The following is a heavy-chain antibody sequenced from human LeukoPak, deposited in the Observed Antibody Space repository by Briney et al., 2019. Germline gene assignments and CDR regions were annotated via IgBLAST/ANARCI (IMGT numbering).Heavy chain of an antibody. V-gene: IGHV4-59*12. D-gene: IGHD2-2*02. CDR2: FYHSGST. CDR1: GGSISSYY. J-gene: IGHJ6*02. CDR3: ATLSDCSSTSCYTPDYYYYGMDV. Sequence: SETLSLTCTVSGGSISSYYWSWIRQPPGKGLEWIGCFYHSGSTNYNPSLKSRVTISGDTSKNQFSLKLSSVTAADTAVYYCATLSDCSSTSCYTPDYYYYGMDVWGQGTTVTVSS.